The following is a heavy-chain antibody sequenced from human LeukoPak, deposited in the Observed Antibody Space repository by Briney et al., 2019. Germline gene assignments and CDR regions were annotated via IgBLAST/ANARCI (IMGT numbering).Heavy chain of an antibody. CDR1: EFSLSGYW. V-gene: IGHV3-7*01. D-gene: IGHD6-13*01. CDR3: ASHLYRSSWYIF. CDR2: IKQDGNEK. Sequence: GGSLRLSCAASEFSLSGYWMSWVRQAPGKGLEWVANIKQDGNEKYYVDSVRGRFTISRDNAKNSLYLQMNGLRGDGTAVYYCASHLYRSSWYIFWGQGTLVSVSS. J-gene: IGHJ4*02.